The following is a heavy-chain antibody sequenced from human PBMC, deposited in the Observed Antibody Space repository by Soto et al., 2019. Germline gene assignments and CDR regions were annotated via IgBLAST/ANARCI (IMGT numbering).Heavy chain of an antibody. J-gene: IGHJ4*02. CDR2: IRSKAEGGTA. D-gene: IGHD1-1*01. Sequence: EVQLVESGGGLVKPGGTLRLSCAASGFSFRDAWMSWVRQSPGKGLEWVGRIRSKAEGGTADYAAPVEGRFTISRDDSENTLYLQMKSLKTEDTAVYFCSADDSDGPDNVDYWGQGTLVTVSP. CDR1: GFSFRDAW. CDR3: SADDSDGPDNVDY. V-gene: IGHV3-15*01.